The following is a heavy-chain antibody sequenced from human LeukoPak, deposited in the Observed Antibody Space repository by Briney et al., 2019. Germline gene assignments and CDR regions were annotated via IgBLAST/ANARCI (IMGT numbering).Heavy chain of an antibody. CDR1: GFTFSDYY. CDR2: ISSSGSTI. V-gene: IGHV3-11*01. J-gene: IGHJ4*02. CDR3: ARIGVTTITDFDY. Sequence: PGGSLRLSCAASGFTFSDYYMSWIRQAPGKGLEWVSYISSSGSTIYYADSVKGRFTISRDNAKNSLSLQMNSLRAEDTAVYYCARIGVTTITDFDYWGQGTLVTVSS. D-gene: IGHD5-24*01.